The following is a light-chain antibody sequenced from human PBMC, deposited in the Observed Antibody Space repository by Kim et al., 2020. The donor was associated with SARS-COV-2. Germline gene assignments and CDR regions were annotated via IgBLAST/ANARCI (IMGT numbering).Light chain of an antibody. CDR2: DVS. V-gene: IGKV1-5*01. Sequence: DIQMTQSPSTLSASVGDRVTITCRASQTISTWLAWYQQRPGKTPKVLVRDVSTLERGVPSRFSGSGSGTEFTLTISSLQPDDFATYYCQQYETDFWTFGQGTKVEIK. J-gene: IGKJ1*01. CDR3: QQYETDFWT. CDR1: QTISTW.